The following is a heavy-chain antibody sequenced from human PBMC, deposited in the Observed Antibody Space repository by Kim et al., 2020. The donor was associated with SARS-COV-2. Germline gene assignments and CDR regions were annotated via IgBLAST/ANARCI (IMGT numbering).Heavy chain of an antibody. CDR3: ARRFSAAAFPFHWDY. D-gene: IGHD6-13*01. V-gene: IGHV4-39*01. CDR1: GGSISSSSYY. J-gene: IGHJ4*02. CDR2: IYYSGST. Sequence: SETLSLTCTVSGGSISSSSYYWGWIRQPPGKGLEWIGSIYYSGSTYYNPSLKSRVTISVDTSKNQFSLKLSSVTAADTAVYYCARRFSAAAFPFHWDYWGQGTLVTVSS.